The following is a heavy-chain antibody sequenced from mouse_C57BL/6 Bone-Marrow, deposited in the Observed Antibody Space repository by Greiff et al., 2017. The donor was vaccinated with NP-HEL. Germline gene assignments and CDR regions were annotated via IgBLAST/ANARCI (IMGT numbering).Heavy chain of an antibody. V-gene: IGHV1-81*01. CDR1: GYTFTSYG. D-gene: IGHD2-4*01. CDR3: ARKGYDYDERGYYAMDY. J-gene: IGHJ4*01. CDR2: IYPRSGNT. Sequence: QVQLQQSGAELARPGASVKLSCKASGYTFTSYGISWVKQRPGQGLEWIGEIYPRSGNTYYNEKFKGKATLTADASSSTAYMELLSLTSEDSAVYFCARKGYDYDERGYYAMDYWGQGTSVTVSS.